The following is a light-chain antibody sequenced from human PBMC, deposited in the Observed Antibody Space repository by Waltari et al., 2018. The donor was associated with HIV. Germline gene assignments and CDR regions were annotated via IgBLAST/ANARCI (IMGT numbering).Light chain of an antibody. Sequence: IQMTQSPSSLSASVGDRVTITCRASQGISNYLAWYQQKAGEVPKLLIYAASTLQSGVPSRFSATRSGTDFTLTITSLQPEDVATYYCQNYNSGPALTFGGGTKVAIK. V-gene: IGKV1-27*01. CDR2: AAS. CDR3: QNYNSGPALT. J-gene: IGKJ4*01. CDR1: QGISNY.